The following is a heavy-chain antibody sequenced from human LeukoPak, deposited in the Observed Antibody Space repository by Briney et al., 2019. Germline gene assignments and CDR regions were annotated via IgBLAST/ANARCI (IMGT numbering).Heavy chain of an antibody. D-gene: IGHD2-2*03. J-gene: IGHJ4*02. CDR2: IYYSGST. V-gene: IGHV4-39*07. CDR3: ARGSFGYFGDY. CDR1: GGSISSSSYY. Sequence: SETLSLTCTVSGGSISSSSYYWGWIRQPPGKGLEWIGSIYYSGSTYYNPSLKSRVTISVDTSKNQFSLKLSSVTAADTAVYYCARGSFGYFGDYWGQGTLVTVSS.